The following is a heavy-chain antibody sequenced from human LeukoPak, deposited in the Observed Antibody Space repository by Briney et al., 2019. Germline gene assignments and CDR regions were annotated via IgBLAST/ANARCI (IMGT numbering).Heavy chain of an antibody. J-gene: IGHJ4*02. CDR1: GFTFSSYS. CDR2: ISKSSSYI. V-gene: IGHV3-21*01. D-gene: IGHD1-26*01. CDR3: ASEHSGNYYRPFDY. Sequence: GGSLRLSCAASGFTFSSYSMNWVRQAPGKGLEWVSSISKSSSYIYYADSVKGRFTISRDNAKNSLYLQMNSLRAEDTAVYYCASEHSGNYYRPFDYWGQGTLVTVSS.